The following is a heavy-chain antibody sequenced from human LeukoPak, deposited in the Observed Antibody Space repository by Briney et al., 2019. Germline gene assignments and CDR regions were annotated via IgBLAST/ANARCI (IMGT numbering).Heavy chain of an antibody. J-gene: IGHJ5*02. CDR3: AKDLTYDSSGYLLS. CDR1: GFTFSSYW. V-gene: IGHV3-7*03. Sequence: GGSLRLSCAASGFTFSSYWMSWVRQAPGKGLEWVANIKQDGSEKYYVDSVKGRFTISRDNAKNSLYLQMNSLRAEDTALYYCAKDLTYDSSGYLLSWGQGTLVTVSS. D-gene: IGHD3-22*01. CDR2: IKQDGSEK.